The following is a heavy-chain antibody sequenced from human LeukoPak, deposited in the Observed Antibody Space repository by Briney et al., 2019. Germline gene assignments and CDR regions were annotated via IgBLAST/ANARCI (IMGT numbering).Heavy chain of an antibody. CDR1: GFTFNTYG. D-gene: IGHD2-15*01. CDR2: ISGSGGST. V-gene: IGHV3-23*01. CDR3: AKDIVVVVAATTDY. Sequence: PGGTLRLSCAASGFTFNTYGMSWVRQAPGKGLEWVSAISGSGGSTYYADSVKGRFTISRDNSKNTLYLQMNSLRAEDTAVYYCAKDIVVVVAATTDYWGQGTLVTVSS. J-gene: IGHJ4*02.